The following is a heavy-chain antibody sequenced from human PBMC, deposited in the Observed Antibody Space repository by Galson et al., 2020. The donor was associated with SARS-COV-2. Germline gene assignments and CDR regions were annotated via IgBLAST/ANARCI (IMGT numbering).Heavy chain of an antibody. J-gene: IGHJ4*02. CDR2: INSEGNST. V-gene: IGHV3-74*01. D-gene: IGHD1-26*01. CDR1: GFTFSSYW. Sequence: GESLKIPCTASGFTFSSYWMHWVRQAPGKGLVWVSRINSEGNSTSYADSVKGRFTISRDNAKNTLYLQMNSLRAEDTAIYYCTATRAYWGQGTLVTVSS. CDR3: TATRAY.